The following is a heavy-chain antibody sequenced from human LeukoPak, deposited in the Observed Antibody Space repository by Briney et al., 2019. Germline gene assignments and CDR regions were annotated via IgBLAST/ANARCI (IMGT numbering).Heavy chain of an antibody. CDR2: INTDGSIL. CDR1: GFAFSNYW. V-gene: IGHV3-74*01. J-gene: IGHJ4*02. CDR3: ARSMGIAVSRNSNFDY. D-gene: IGHD6-19*01. Sequence: GGSLRLSCAASGFAFSNYWMHWVRHAPGKGLVWVSFINTDGSILTYADSVKGRVTISRDNARNTLYLQMNSLRAEDSAVYYCARSMGIAVSRNSNFDYWGQGILVTVSS.